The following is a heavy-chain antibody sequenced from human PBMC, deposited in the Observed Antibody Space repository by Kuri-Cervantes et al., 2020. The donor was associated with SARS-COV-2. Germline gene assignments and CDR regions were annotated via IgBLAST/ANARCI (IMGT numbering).Heavy chain of an antibody. CDR3: ARLHRAQIWFDP. Sequence: SETLSLTCTVSGGSISSSSYSWGWIRQPPGKGLEWIGSIYYSGSTYYNPSLKSRVTISVDTSKNQFSQKLSSVTAADTAVYYCARLHRAQIWFDPWGQGTLVTVSS. CDR2: IYYSGST. V-gene: IGHV4-39*01. J-gene: IGHJ5*02. CDR1: GGSISSSSYS.